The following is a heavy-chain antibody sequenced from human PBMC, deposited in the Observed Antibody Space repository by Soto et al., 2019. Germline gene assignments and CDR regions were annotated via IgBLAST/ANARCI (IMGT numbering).Heavy chain of an antibody. CDR1: GFTFSSYA. CDR2: ISGSGGST. J-gene: IGHJ4*01. V-gene: IGHV3-23*01. D-gene: IGHD2-15*01. CDR3: WKDFLPPGNVVVVAAKSFDH. Sequence: GGSLRLSCAASGFTFSSYAMSWVRQAPGKGLEWVSAISGSGGSTYYADSVKGRFTISRDNSKNTLYLQMNSLRAEDTAVYYSWKDFLPPGNVVVVAAKSFDHRGQGNLVTVSS.